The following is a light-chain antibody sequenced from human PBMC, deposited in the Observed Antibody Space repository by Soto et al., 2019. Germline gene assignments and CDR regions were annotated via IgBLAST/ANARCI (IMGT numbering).Light chain of an antibody. CDR3: QQYYSSPLT. V-gene: IGKV4-1*01. CDR2: WAS. Sequence: DIVMTQSPASLAVSLGERATINCKSSQSVLYSSNNKYYLAWYQQKPGQPPKLLIYWASTRESGVPDRFSGSGSGTDFTLAISSLQAEDVAVYYCQQYYSSPLTFGGGTKVEIK. J-gene: IGKJ4*01. CDR1: QSVLYSSNNKYY.